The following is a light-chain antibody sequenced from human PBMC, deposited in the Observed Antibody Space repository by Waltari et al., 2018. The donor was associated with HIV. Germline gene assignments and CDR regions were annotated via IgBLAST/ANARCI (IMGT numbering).Light chain of an antibody. V-gene: IGKV3-11*01. CDR3: QQRSNWPPG. CDR1: QSVSSY. CDR2: DAS. Sequence: EIVLTQSPATLSLSPGERATLSCRASQSVSSYLAWYQQKPGQAPRLLIYDASNRVTGIPARFSGSGSGTDFTLTISSLEPEDFAVYYCQQRSNWPPGFGQGTKLEIK. J-gene: IGKJ2*01.